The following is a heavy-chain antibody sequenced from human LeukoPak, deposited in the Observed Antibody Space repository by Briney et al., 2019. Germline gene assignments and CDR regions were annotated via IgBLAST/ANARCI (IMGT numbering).Heavy chain of an antibody. CDR1: GFTFSTYW. V-gene: IGHV3-7*02. CDR3: ARGRWFDP. CDR2: IKEDGSEM. J-gene: IGHJ5*02. Sequence: PGGSLRLSCAASGFTFSTYWMTWVRQAPGKGLEWVANIKEDGSEMRYVDSVKGRFTISRDNAKNSLYLQMNSLRGEDTAVYYCARGRWFDPWGQGTLVTVSS.